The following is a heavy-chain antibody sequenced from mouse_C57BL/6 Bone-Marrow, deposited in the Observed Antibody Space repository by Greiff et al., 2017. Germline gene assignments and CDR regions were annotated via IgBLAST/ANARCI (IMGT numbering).Heavy chain of an antibody. D-gene: IGHD1-1*01. CDR3: TTYYYGSSYNY. V-gene: IGHV14-1*01. CDR1: GFNIKDYY. Sequence: VQLQQSGAELVRPGASVKLSCTASGFNIKDYYMHWVKQRPEQGLEWIGRIDPEDGDTEYAPKFQGKATMTADTASNTAYLQLSSLTSEDTAVYYCTTYYYGSSYNYWGQGTTLTVSS. CDR2: IDPEDGDT. J-gene: IGHJ2*01.